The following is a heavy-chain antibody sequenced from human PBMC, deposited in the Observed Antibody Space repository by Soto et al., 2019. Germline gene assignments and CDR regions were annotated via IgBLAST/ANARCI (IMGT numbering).Heavy chain of an antibody. J-gene: IGHJ5*01. CDR2: ISAYNGNT. Sequence: ASVKGSWKASGYTFTSYGISWLRQAPGQVLEWMVWISAYNGNTNYAQKLQGRVTMTTDTSKSTAYMELRSLRSDDTAVYYCARMYCSGGRCYSTLSPSDSWGHRTLDTVSS. CDR1: GYTFTSYG. V-gene: IGHV1-18*01. CDR3: ARMYCSGGRCYSTLSPSDS. D-gene: IGHD2-15*01.